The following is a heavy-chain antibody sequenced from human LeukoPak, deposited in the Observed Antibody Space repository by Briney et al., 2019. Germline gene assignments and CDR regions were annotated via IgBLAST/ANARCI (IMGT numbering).Heavy chain of an antibody. CDR3: ARDDCSSTSCKDIGGWFDP. Sequence: ASVKVSCKASGGTFSSYAISWVRRAPGQGLEWMGGIIPIFGTANYAQKFQGRVTITADESTSTAYMELSSLRSEDTAVYYCARDDCSSTSCKDIGGWFDPWGQGTLVTVSS. CDR2: IIPIFGTA. J-gene: IGHJ5*02. V-gene: IGHV1-69*13. D-gene: IGHD2-2*01. CDR1: GGTFSSYA.